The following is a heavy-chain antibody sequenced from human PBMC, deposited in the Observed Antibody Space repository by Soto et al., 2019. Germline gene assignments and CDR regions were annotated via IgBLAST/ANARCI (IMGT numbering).Heavy chain of an antibody. V-gene: IGHV1-18*01. CDR3: ARGMWELPIDY. J-gene: IGHJ4*02. CDR2: ISPYNDNT. D-gene: IGHD1-26*01. Sequence: QVQLVQSGAEVKKPGASVKVSCKASDYTFTSYGINWVRQAPGQVLEWMGWISPYNDNTQYAQRFQGRVTLTTDTSTNTAYMELRSLRSDDTAVYYCARGMWELPIDYWGQGTLVTVSS. CDR1: DYTFTSYG.